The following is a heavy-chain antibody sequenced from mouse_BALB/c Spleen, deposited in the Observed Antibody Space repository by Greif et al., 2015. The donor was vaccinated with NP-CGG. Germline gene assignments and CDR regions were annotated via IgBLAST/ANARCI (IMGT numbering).Heavy chain of an antibody. CDR2: IWAGGST. V-gene: IGHV2-9*02. CDR3: ARVNDYGSPY. Sequence: VMLVESGPGLVAPSQSLSITCTVSGFSLTSYGVHWVRQPPGKGLEWLGVIWAGGSTNYNSALMSRLSISKDNSKSQVFLKMNSLQTDDTARYYCARVNDYGSPYWGQGTLVTVSA. D-gene: IGHD2-4*01. J-gene: IGHJ3*01. CDR1: GFSLTSYG.